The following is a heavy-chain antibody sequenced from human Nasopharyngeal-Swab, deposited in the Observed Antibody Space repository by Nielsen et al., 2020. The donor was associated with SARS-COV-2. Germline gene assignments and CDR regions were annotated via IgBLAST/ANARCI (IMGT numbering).Heavy chain of an antibody. D-gene: IGHD6-13*01. CDR1: GYTFTSYA. Sequence: ASVKVSCKASGYTFTSYAMNWVRQAPGQGLEWMGWINTNTGNPTCAQGFTGRFVFSLDTSVSTAYLQISSLKAEDTAVYYCATPLGYSSSWYWVFDYWGQGTLVTVSS. V-gene: IGHV7-4-1*02. CDR2: INTNTGNP. J-gene: IGHJ4*02. CDR3: ATPLGYSSSWYWVFDY.